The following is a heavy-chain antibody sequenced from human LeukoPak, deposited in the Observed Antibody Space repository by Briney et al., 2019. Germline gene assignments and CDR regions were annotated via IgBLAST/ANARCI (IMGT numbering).Heavy chain of an antibody. CDR2: ISWDGGST. V-gene: IGHV3-43*01. Sequence: PGGSLRLSCAASGFTFDDYTMQWVRQAPGKGLEWVSLISWDGGSTYYADSVKGRFTISRDNSKNSLYLQMNSLRTEDTALYYCAKDRGDYRGIAAAGTRGFDYWGQGTLVTVSS. CDR3: AKDRGDYRGIAAAGTRGFDY. CDR1: GFTFDDYT. D-gene: IGHD6-13*01. J-gene: IGHJ4*02.